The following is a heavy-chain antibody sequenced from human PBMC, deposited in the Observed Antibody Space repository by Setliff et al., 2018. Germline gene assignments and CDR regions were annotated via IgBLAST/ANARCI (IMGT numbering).Heavy chain of an antibody. J-gene: IGHJ4*02. V-gene: IGHV4-39*01. Sequence: ASETLSLTCTVSGDSISSSSYYWGWIRQPPGKGLEWIGCIYYSGSTYYNPSLKSRVTISVDTSKNQFSLKLTSVTAADTAVYYCATPGRRFGESIDYWGQGTLVTVS. D-gene: IGHD3-10*01. CDR3: ATPGRRFGESIDY. CDR2: IYYSGST. CDR1: GDSISSSSYY.